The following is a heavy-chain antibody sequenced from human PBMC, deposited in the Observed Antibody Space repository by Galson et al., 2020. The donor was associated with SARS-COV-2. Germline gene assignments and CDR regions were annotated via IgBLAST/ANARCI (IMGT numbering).Heavy chain of an antibody. CDR2: RST. V-gene: IGHV4-61*02. D-gene: IGHD3-22*01. Sequence: SETLSLTCTVSGGSISSGSYYWSWIRQPAGKGLEWIGRRSTNYNPSLKSRVTISVDTSKNQFSLKLSSVTAADTAVYYCARESTMIPNWFDPWGQGTLVTVSS. CDR1: GGSISSGSYY. J-gene: IGHJ5*02. CDR3: ARESTMIPNWFDP.